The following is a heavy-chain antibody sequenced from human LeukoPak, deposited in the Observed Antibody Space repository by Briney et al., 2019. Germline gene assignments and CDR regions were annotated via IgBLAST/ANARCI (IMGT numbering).Heavy chain of an antibody. CDR2: IYYSGST. V-gene: IGHV4-28*01. CDR3: ARNVDTVMVGGGWFDP. J-gene: IGHJ5*02. Sequence: SETLSLTCAVSGYSISSSNWWGWIRRPPGKGLEWIGYIYYSGSTYYNPSLKSRVTMSVDTSKNQFSLKLSSVTAVDTGVYYCARNVDTVMVGGGWFDPWGQGTLVTVSS. CDR1: GYSISSSNW. D-gene: IGHD5-18*01.